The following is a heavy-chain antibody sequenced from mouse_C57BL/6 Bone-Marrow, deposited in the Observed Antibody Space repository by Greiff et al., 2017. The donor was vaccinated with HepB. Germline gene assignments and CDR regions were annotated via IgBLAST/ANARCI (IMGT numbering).Heavy chain of an antibody. CDR1: GYTFTSYD. V-gene: IGHV1-85*01. J-gene: IGHJ4*01. CDR3: ARTSYYGSHYYAMDY. Sequence: QVQLQQSGPELVKPGASVKLSCKASGYTFTSYDINWVKQRPGQGLEWIGWIYPRDGSTKYNEKFKGKATLTVDTSSSTAYMELHSLTSEDSAVYFCARTSYYGSHYYAMDYWGQGTSVTVSS. D-gene: IGHD1-1*01. CDR2: IYPRDGST.